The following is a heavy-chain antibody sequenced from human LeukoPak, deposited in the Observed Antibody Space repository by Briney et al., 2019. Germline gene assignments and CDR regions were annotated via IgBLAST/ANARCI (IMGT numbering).Heavy chain of an antibody. CDR2: MNLNSGNT. Sequence: GASVKVSCKASGYTFTSYDINWVRQATGQGLEWMGWMNLNSGNTGYAQKFQGRVTMTRNTSISTAYMELSSLRSEDTAVYYCARGQLIGYHDAFDIWGQGTMVTVSS. V-gene: IGHV1-8*01. D-gene: IGHD1-1*01. CDR3: ARGQLIGYHDAFDI. J-gene: IGHJ3*02. CDR1: GYTFTSYD.